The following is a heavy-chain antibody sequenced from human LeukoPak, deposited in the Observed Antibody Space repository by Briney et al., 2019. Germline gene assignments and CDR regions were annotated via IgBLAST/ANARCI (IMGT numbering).Heavy chain of an antibody. CDR3: AKEVSDAFDI. Sequence: PGGSLRLSCAASGFTFDDYAMHLVRQAPGKGLEWVSGISWNSGSIGYADSVKGRFTISRDNAKNSLYLQMNSLRAEDMALYYCAKEVSDAFDIWGQGTMVTVSS. J-gene: IGHJ3*02. CDR2: ISWNSGSI. CDR1: GFTFDDYA. V-gene: IGHV3-9*03.